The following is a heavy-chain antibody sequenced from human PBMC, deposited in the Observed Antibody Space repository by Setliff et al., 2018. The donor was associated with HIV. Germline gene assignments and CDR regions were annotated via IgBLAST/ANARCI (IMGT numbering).Heavy chain of an antibody. CDR3: ARDRSGIAVAAPDAFDV. CDR1: GGSFRNYA. D-gene: IGHD6-19*01. CDR2: ILPLLGTP. J-gene: IGHJ3*01. V-gene: IGHV1-69*06. Sequence: SVKVSCKASGGSFRNYAIHWVRQAPGQGLEWMGGILPLLGTPNYAHKFPGRVTITADKYSSTVYMELSSLRSEDSAVFYCARDRSGIAVAAPDAFDVWGQGTMVTVSS.